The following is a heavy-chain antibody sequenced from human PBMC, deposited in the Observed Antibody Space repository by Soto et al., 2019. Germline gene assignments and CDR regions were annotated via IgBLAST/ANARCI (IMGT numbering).Heavy chain of an antibody. CDR2: VNPNSGGT. CDR3: ARLTVPLDIVVLPAASFDF. J-gene: IGHJ4*02. CDR1: GYTFTAYY. Sequence: QVQLVQSGAEVKKPGASVKVSCKASGYTFTAYYIHWVRQAPGQGLEWMGFVNPNSGGTNYAQKFQGRVAMTRDTSISTAYMELSRLRSDDTAVYYCARLTVPLDIVVLPAASFDFWGQGALVTVSS. V-gene: IGHV1-2*02. D-gene: IGHD2-2*01.